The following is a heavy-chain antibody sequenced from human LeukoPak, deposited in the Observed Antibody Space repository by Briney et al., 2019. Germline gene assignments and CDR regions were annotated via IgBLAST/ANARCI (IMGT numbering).Heavy chain of an antibody. V-gene: IGHV3-23*01. J-gene: IGHJ5*02. CDR2: ISGSDTNT. D-gene: IGHD2-15*01. CDR3: AREGGRGYCSGGSCYSHWVS. CDR1: GFTFSSYA. Sequence: PGGSLRLSCVASGFTFSSYAMSWVRQAPGKGLEWVSGISGSDTNTYYADSVKGRFTISRDNSKNTLYLQMNSLRAEDTAIYYCAREGGRGYCSGGSCYSHWVSWGQGTLVTVSS.